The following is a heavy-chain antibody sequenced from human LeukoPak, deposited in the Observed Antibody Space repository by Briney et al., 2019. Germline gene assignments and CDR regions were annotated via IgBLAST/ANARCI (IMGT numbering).Heavy chain of an antibody. D-gene: IGHD6-19*01. CDR3: AKGADYSSGWLNWFDP. Sequence: GGSLRLSCAASRFTFSNYAMCWVRQAPGKGLEWVSAISASGGTTYYSDSVKGRFTISRDNSKNTLCLQMNSLRVEDTAVYYCAKGADYSSGWLNWFDPWGQGTLVTVSS. CDR2: ISASGGTT. V-gene: IGHV3-23*01. CDR1: RFTFSNYA. J-gene: IGHJ5*02.